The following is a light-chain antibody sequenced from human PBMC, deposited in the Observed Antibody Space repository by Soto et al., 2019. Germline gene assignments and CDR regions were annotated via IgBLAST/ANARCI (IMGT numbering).Light chain of an antibody. CDR1: TSDIGAYNY. Sequence: QSALTQPASVSGSPGQSITISCTGTTSDIGAYNYVSWYQHNPGNAPKLMIYEVTNRPSGVSSRFSGSKSGSTASLTITGLKSDDEADYYCSSYTSLGTLVFGGGTKLTVL. CDR3: SSYTSLGTLV. CDR2: EVT. J-gene: IGLJ3*02. V-gene: IGLV2-14*01.